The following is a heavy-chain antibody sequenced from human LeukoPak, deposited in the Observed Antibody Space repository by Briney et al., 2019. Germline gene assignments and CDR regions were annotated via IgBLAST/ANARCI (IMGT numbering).Heavy chain of an antibody. CDR2: ISSSSSTI. D-gene: IGHD2-2*01. V-gene: IGHV3-48*01. CDR3: ARDSSVTAAPIDY. J-gene: IGHJ4*02. Sequence: GGPLRLSRAASGFTFSSYSMNWVRQAPGKGLEWVSYISSSSSTIYYADSLKGRFTISRDDAENSLYLQMNSLRAEDTAVYYCARDSSVTAAPIDYWGQGTLVTVSS. CDR1: GFTFSSYS.